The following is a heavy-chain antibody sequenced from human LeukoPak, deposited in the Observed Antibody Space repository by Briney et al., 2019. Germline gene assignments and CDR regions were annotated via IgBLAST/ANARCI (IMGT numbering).Heavy chain of an antibody. CDR2: IKQDGSEK. Sequence: GGSLRLSCAASGFTFSDYWMSWVRQAPGKGLEWVANIKQDGSEKYYVDSVKGRFTISRDNAKNSLYLQMNSLRAEDTAVYYCARDRSGGYESPFDYWGQGTLVTVSS. J-gene: IGHJ4*02. D-gene: IGHD5-12*01. CDR1: GFTFSDYW. CDR3: ARDRSGGYESPFDY. V-gene: IGHV3-7*01.